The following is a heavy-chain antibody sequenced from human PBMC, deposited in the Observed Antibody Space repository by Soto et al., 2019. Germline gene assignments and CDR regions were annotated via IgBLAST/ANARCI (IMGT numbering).Heavy chain of an antibody. CDR1: GFTFSEYS. Sequence: PGGSLRLSCAASGFTFSEYSMHWVRQAPGKGLQYVSTISSDGSITYYADSVKGRFTISRDNSKNTLYLQMNSLRAEDTAVYYCVKVATSYDILPGYYSTNIFGPWGQGTLVTVSS. V-gene: IGHV3-64D*06. CDR3: VKVATSYDILPGYYSTNIFGP. D-gene: IGHD3-9*01. J-gene: IGHJ5*02. CDR2: ISSDGSIT.